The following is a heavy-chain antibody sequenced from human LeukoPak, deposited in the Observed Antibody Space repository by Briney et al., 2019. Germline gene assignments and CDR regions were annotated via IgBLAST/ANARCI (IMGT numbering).Heavy chain of an antibody. CDR2: IIPKFGVQ. CDR1: GGTFNNYA. J-gene: IGHJ3*01. D-gene: IGHD4-11*01. CDR3: ATEWVGDYNPLEV. Sequence: ASAKVSCKASGGTFNNYAINWVRQAPGQGLEWMGRIIPKFGVQDYAQKFQGRVTITADKSTSTAYMELSSLRSEDTAVFYCATEWVGDYNPLEVWGQGTVVTVSS. V-gene: IGHV1-69*04.